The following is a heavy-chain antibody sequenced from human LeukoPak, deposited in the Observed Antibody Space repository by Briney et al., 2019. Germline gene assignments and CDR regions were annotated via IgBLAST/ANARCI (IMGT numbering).Heavy chain of an antibody. CDR1: GFTFSSYA. CDR2: ISYDGSNK. Sequence: GGSLRLSCAASGFTFSSYAMHWVRPAPGKGLEWVAVISYDGSNKYYADSVKGRFTISRDNSKNTLYLQMNSLRAEDTAVYYCARPLGGDSSGYPDAFDIWGQGTMVTVSS. J-gene: IGHJ3*02. CDR3: ARPLGGDSSGYPDAFDI. D-gene: IGHD3-22*01. V-gene: IGHV3-30-3*01.